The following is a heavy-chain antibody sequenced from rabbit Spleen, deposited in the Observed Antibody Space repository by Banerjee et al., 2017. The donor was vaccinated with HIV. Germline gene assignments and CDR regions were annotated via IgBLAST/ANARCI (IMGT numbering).Heavy chain of an antibody. CDR1: GFSFSSSYY. J-gene: IGHJ4*01. CDR2: FYGGSSGST. Sequence: QQLEESGGDLVKPGASLTLTCTASGFSFSSSYYMCWVRQAPGKGLECVACFYGGSSGSTYYASWAKGRFTISKTSSTTVTLQMTSLTAADTATYFCARGSATMTMVITGFYLGLWGPGTLVTVS. D-gene: IGHD2-1*01. V-gene: IGHV1S40*01. CDR3: ARGSATMTMVITGFYLGL.